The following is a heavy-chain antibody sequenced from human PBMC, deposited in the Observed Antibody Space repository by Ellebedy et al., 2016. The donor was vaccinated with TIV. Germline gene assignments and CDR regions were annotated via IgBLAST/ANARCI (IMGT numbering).Heavy chain of an antibody. V-gene: IGHV3-11*05. D-gene: IGHD3-10*01. CDR2: ISSSSSHT. J-gene: IGHJ4*02. CDR3: ARGRSFN. CDR1: GFTFSDYS. Sequence: GESLKISCAASGFTFSDYSMSWIRQAPGRGLEWVSYISSSSSHTNYADSVKGRFTISRDNAKNSLFLQMNSLRAEDTAVYYCARGRSFNWGQGTLVTVSS.